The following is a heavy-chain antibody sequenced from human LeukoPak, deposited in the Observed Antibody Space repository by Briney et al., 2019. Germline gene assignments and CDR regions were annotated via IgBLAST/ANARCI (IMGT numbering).Heavy chain of an antibody. CDR1: GFTFRRYS. CDR3: AIVGAYCSGTSCYFDY. CDR2: ISTSSGNI. D-gene: IGHD2-15*01. Sequence: PGGSLRLSCAASGFTFRRYSMHWVRQAPGKGLEWISYISTSSGNIYYADSVKGRSTISSDNAKNSLHLQMTSLRAEDTAIYFCAIVGAYCSGTSCYFDYWGQGALVTVSS. V-gene: IGHV3-48*04. J-gene: IGHJ4*02.